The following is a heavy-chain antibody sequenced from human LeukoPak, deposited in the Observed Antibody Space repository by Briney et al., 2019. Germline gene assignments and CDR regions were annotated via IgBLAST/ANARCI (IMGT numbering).Heavy chain of an antibody. Sequence: PSETLSLTCTVSGVSIISSNYYWGWFRLPPGEGLHWIASVFYTGTTRHNPSLKSRVTISVDTSKNEFSLSLSSVTAEDTAMYYCARRLGSSADGILKYYFDYWGQGTLVTVSS. CDR2: VFYTGTT. J-gene: IGHJ4*02. CDR3: ARRLGSSADGILKYYFDY. V-gene: IGHV4-39*01. D-gene: IGHD6-13*01. CDR1: GVSIISSNYY.